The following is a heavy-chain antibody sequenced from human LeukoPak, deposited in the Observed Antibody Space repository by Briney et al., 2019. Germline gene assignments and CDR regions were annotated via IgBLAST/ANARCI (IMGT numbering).Heavy chain of an antibody. D-gene: IGHD3-16*01. CDR2: INSDGIIT. CDR3: ARDGGVGLLGAFDI. Sequence: PGGSLRLSCAASGFTFSSYWMHWVRQAPGKGLVWVSCINSDGIITSYADSVKGRLTMSRDNAKNTLYLQMNSLRAEDTAVYYCARDGGVGLLGAFDIWGQGTMVTVSS. J-gene: IGHJ3*02. CDR1: GFTFSSYW. V-gene: IGHV3-74*01.